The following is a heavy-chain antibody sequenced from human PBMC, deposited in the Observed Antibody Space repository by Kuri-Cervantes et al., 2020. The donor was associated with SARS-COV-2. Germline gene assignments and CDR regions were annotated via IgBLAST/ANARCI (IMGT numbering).Heavy chain of an antibody. CDR1: GFTFSSYS. CDR3: AKDADYDFWTGYNVHYYMDV. CDR2: ISSSSSYI. Sequence: GSLRLSCAASGFTFSSYSMNWVRQAPGKGLEWVSSISSSSSYIYYADSVKGRFTISRDIPKNTLYLQMDSLRVEDTAVYYCAKDADYDFWTGYNVHYYMDVWGKGTTVTVSS. V-gene: IGHV3-21*04. D-gene: IGHD3-3*01. J-gene: IGHJ6*03.